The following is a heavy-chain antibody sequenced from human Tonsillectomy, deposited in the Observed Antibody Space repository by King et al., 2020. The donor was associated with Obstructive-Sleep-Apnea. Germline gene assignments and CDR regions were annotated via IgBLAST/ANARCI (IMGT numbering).Heavy chain of an antibody. CDR1: GYSINSGYY. CDR3: AGRNFYDSSGYSTDAFDM. D-gene: IGHD3-22*01. Sequence: VQLQESGPGLVKASETLSLTCSFSGYSINSGYYWGWIRQPPGKGLEGIGGMYHSGSTYYNPSLKSRVTISVDTSKNQFFLNLNSVTAADTAFYYCAGRNFYDSSGYSTDAFDMWGQGTMVTVSS. CDR2: MYHSGST. V-gene: IGHV4-38-2*02. J-gene: IGHJ3*02.